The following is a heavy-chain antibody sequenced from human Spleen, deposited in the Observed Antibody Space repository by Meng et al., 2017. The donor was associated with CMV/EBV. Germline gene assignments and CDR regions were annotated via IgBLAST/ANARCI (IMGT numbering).Heavy chain of an antibody. CDR2: IRDDGTNI. CDR1: EFSFSDYG. J-gene: IGHJ3*02. CDR3: ALKRGTMMVTPDAFDI. D-gene: IGHD4-23*01. V-gene: IGHV3-30*02. Sequence: GESLKISCAASEFSFSDYGMHWVRQPPGKGLEWVAFIRDDGTNIRYGDSVKGRFTISRDNAKNSLSLQMNSLRAEDTAMYYCALKRGTMMVTPDAFDIWGQGTMFPFSS.